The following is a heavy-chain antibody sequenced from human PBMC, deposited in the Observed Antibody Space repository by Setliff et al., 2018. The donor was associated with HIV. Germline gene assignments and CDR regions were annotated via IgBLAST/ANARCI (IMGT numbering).Heavy chain of an antibody. CDR2: ISGSGDIT. CDR3: AKDHATSSWFTALLDY. CDR1: GFSFRSYA. Sequence: GESLKISCAASGFSFRSYAVSWVRQAPGKGLEWVSVISGSGDITYYRESVKGRFTVSRDNSNNTVYLQMNSLRAEDTAMYYCAKDHATSSWFTALLDYWGQGALVTVSS. D-gene: IGHD6-13*01. J-gene: IGHJ4*02. V-gene: IGHV3-23*01.